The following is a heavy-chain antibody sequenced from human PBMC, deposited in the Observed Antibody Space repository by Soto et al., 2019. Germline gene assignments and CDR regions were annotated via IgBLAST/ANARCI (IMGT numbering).Heavy chain of an antibody. D-gene: IGHD2-2*01. CDR1: GFSFSTYA. CDR3: AKTQPTPHAHFSHGLDV. V-gene: IGHV3-23*01. J-gene: IGHJ6*02. CDR2: ISGSGDRT. Sequence: EEQLLESGGGLVQPGGSLRLSCAASGFSFSTYAISWVRQAPGKGLEWVSTISGSGDRTYQADSVKGRFTISRDNSKNTIYLQMNSRRVEDTAVYYCAKTQPTPHAHFSHGLDVWGQGTTVAVSS.